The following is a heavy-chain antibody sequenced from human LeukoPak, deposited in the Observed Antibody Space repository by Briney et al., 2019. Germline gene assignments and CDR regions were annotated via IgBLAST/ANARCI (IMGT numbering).Heavy chain of an antibody. D-gene: IGHD2-2*02. J-gene: IGHJ4*02. V-gene: IGHV1-69*13. CDR2: IILIFGTA. Sequence: SVKVSCKASGGTVISYGISWVRQAPGQGGEWMGGIILIFGTANYAQKFQGRVTITPDESTSTAYMELSSLRSEDTAVYYCARVSSKYQLLYGGFDYWGQGTLVTVSS. CDR3: ARVSSKYQLLYGGFDY. CDR1: GGTVISYG.